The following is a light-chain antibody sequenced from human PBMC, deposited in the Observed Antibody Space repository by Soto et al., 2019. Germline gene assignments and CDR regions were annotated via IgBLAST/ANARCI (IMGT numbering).Light chain of an antibody. CDR3: QPYNNWPLT. CDR2: DTT. Sequence: EVVMRQSPATLSVSPGERATLSCRASPGIGDTLAWYQHQPGQTPRLLIYDTTTRATGGPTRFSGSRSGAEFTLTINSLQSEDFAVYYCQPYNNWPLTFGGGTNVDI. V-gene: IGKV3-15*01. J-gene: IGKJ4*01. CDR1: PGIGDT.